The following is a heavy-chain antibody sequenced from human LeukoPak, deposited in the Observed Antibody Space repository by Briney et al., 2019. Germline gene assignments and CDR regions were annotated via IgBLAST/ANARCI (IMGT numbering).Heavy chain of an antibody. V-gene: IGHV1-8*01. CDR1: GYTFTSYD. D-gene: IGHD3-22*01. Sequence: ASVKVSCKASGYTFTSYDINWVRQATGQGLEWMGWMNPNSGNTGYAQKFQGRVTMTRNTSISTAYMELSSLRSEDTAVYYCASRLYYYDSSGSHPLYWGRGTLVTVSS. CDR3: ASRLYYYDSSGSHPLY. J-gene: IGHJ4*02. CDR2: MNPNSGNT.